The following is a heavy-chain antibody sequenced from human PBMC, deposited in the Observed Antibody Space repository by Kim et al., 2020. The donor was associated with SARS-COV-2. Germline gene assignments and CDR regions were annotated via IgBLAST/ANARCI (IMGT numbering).Heavy chain of an antibody. CDR1: GFTFSSYG. V-gene: IGHV3-33*08. CDR2: IWYDGSNK. J-gene: IGHJ6*02. CDR3: ARDQVDTAMVTYYYYGMDV. Sequence: GGSLRLSCAASGFTFSSYGMHWVRQAPGKGLEWVAVIWYDGSNKYYADSGKGRFTISRDNSKNTLYLQMNSLRAEDTAVYYCARDQVDTAMVTYYYYGMDVWDQGTTVTVSS. D-gene: IGHD5-18*01.